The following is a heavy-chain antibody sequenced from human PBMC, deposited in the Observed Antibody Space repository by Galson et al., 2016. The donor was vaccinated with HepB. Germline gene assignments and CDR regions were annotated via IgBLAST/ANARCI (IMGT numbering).Heavy chain of an antibody. CDR1: GGSISDYY. D-gene: IGHD1-14*01. V-gene: IGHV4-59*01. CDR2: IYNSGST. CDR3: AGDRQPSRYHGLHV. Sequence: SETLSLTCTVSGGSISDYYWSWIRQPPGKGLEWIGYIYNSGSTNYNPSLKSRVTISIDTPKNQFSLKVSSVTAADTAVYYCAGDRQPSRYHGLHVWGQGPTVTVSS. J-gene: IGHJ6*02.